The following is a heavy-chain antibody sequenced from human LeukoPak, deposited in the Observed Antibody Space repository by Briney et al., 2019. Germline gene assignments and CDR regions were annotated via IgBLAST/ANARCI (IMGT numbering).Heavy chain of an antibody. CDR2: INPNSGDT. CDR3: ARDRGRISDYYASGRYLHYCVDV. CDR1: GYTFTDYY. V-gene: IGHV1-2*02. J-gene: IGHJ6*03. D-gene: IGHD3-10*01. Sequence: ASVKVSCKASGYTFTDYYMYWVRQAPGQGLEWMGWINPNSGDTSYAHWVQGSVTMTRDTSISTAYMNLSRLTSDDTAVYYCARDRGRISDYYASGRYLHYCVDVWGKGTTVTVSS.